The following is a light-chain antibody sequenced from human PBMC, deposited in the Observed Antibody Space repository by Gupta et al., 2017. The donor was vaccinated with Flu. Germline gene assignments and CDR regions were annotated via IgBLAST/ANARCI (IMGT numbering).Light chain of an antibody. Sequence: QSVLTQPPSASGPPGQRVTISCSGSSSNIGSNYVYWYPQLPGTAPKLLIYRNNQRPSGVPYRFSGSKSGTSASLAISGLRSEDEADYYCAAWDDSLSGVVFGGGTKLTVL. V-gene: IGLV1-47*01. J-gene: IGLJ2*01. CDR2: RNN. CDR1: SSNIGSNY. CDR3: AAWDDSLSGVV.